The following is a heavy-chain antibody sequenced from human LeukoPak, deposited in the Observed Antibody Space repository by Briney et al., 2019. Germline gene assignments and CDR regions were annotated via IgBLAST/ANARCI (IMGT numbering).Heavy chain of an antibody. V-gene: IGHV3-48*03. CDR2: ISTSGSTM. J-gene: IGHJ4*02. D-gene: IGHD1-26*01. CDR3: ARAGRNYDY. CDR1: GFTFSSYE. Sequence: GGSLRLSCAASGFTFSSYEMNWVRQAPGKGLEWVSYISTSGSTMFYADSVKGRFTISRDNAKNSLYVQMNSLRAGDTAIYYCARAGRNYDYWGQGTLVT.